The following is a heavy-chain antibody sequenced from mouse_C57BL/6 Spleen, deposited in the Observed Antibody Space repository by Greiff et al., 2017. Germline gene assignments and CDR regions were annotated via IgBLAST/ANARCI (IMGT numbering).Heavy chain of an antibody. Sequence: VQLQQSGAELVKPGASVKLSCTASGFNIKDYYMHWVKQRTEQGLEWIGRIDPEDGDTKYAPKFQGKATITADTSSNTAYLQLSSLTSEDTAVYYCAPYYSNSYAMDYWGQGTSVTVSS. V-gene: IGHV14-2*01. D-gene: IGHD2-5*01. J-gene: IGHJ4*01. CDR3: APYYSNSYAMDY. CDR1: GFNIKDYY. CDR2: IDPEDGDT.